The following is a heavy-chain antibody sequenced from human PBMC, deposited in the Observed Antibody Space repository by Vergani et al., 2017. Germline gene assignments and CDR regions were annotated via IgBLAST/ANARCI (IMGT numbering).Heavy chain of an antibody. CDR1: GGSINSHNYY. J-gene: IGHJ3*02. D-gene: IGHD4-17*01. CDR3: ARATVDAFDI. Sequence: QVQLQESGPGLVKPSQTLSLTCTVSGGSINSHNYYWSWIRQPAGKGLEWIGRIHTSGSTNYNPSLKSRVTISVDTSKNQFSLKLSSVTAADTAVYYCARATVDAFDIWGQGTMVTVSS. V-gene: IGHV4-61*02. CDR2: IHTSGST.